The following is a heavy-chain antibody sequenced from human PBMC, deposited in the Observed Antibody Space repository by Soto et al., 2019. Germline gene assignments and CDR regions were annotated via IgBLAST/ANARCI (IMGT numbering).Heavy chain of an antibody. Sequence: PSETLSLTCTVSGGSISSGDYYWSWIRQPPGKGLEWIGYIYYSGSTYYNPSLKSRVTISVDTSKNQFSLKLSSVTAADTAVYYCAREGCIVGATTVDYWGQGTLVTVSS. CDR3: AREGCIVGATTVDY. CDR1: GGSISSGDYY. CDR2: IYYSGST. D-gene: IGHD1-26*01. J-gene: IGHJ4*02. V-gene: IGHV4-30-4*01.